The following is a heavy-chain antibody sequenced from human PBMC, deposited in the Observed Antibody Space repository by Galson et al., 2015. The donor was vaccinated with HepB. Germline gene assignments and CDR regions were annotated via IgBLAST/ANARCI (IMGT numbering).Heavy chain of an antibody. Sequence: SVKVSCKASGYTFTGYYLHWVRQAPGQGLEWLGRINPNSGGTNSAQNFQGRVTLTRDKSSTTAYLELKRLKSEDTAVYYCARVLRPYYDDSSGYGDYWGQGTLVTVSS. V-gene: IGHV1-2*06. CDR3: ARVLRPYYDDSSGYGDY. CDR2: INPNSGGT. CDR1: GYTFTGYY. J-gene: IGHJ4*02. D-gene: IGHD3-22*01.